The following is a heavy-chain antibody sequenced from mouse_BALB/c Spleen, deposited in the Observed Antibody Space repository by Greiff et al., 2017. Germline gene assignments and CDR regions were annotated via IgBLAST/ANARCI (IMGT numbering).Heavy chain of an antibody. CDR3: ASYGKRYAMDY. V-gene: IGHV1-7*01. CDR2: INPSTGYT. Sequence: QVHVKQSGAELAKPGASVKMSCKASGYTFTSYWMHWVKQRPGQGLEWIGYINPSTGYTEYNQKFKDKATLTADKSSSTAYMQLSSLTSEDSAVYYCASYGKRYAMDYWGQGTSVTVSS. D-gene: IGHD1-1*01. CDR1: GYTFTSYW. J-gene: IGHJ4*01.